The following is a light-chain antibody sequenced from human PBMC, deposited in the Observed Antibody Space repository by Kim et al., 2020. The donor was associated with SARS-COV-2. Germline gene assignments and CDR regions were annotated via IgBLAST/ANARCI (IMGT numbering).Light chain of an antibody. Sequence: ASVGDRVTITCRASQSIGKYSSWYQQKPGKAPKALINDASRLQSGVPSRFSGSGSGTDFSLTINSLQPEDFATYFCQQTYSVPQTFGPGTKVDIK. J-gene: IGKJ1*01. V-gene: IGKV1-39*01. CDR2: DAS. CDR3: QQTYSVPQT. CDR1: QSIGKY.